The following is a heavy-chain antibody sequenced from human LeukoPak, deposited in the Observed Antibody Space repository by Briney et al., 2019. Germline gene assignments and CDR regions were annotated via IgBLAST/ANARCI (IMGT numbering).Heavy chain of an antibody. D-gene: IGHD5/OR15-5a*01. CDR3: ARPVSHYFDY. CDR1: GGSFSGYY. J-gene: IGHJ4*02. V-gene: IGHV4-34*01. CDR2: INHSGST. Sequence: SETLSLTCAVYGGSFSGYYWSWIRQPPGKGLEWIGEINHSGSTNYNPSLKSRVTISVDTSKNQFSLKLSSVTAADTAVYYCARPVSHYFDYWGQGTLVTVSS.